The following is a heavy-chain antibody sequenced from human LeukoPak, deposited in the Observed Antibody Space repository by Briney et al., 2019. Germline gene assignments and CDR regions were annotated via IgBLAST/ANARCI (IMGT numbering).Heavy chain of an antibody. V-gene: IGHV4-59*01. Sequence: NSSETLSLTCTVSGVSISSYYWSWIRQPPGKGLEWIGYIYYSGSTNYNPSLKSRVTISVDTSKNQFSLKLSSVTAADTAVYYCAGHSSSADYWGQGTLVTVSS. CDR1: GVSISSYY. CDR2: IYYSGST. D-gene: IGHD6-13*01. CDR3: AGHSSSADY. J-gene: IGHJ4*02.